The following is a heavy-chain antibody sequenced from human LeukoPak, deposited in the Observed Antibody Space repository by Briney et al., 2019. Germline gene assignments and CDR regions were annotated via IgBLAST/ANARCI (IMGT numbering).Heavy chain of an antibody. V-gene: IGHV3-23*01. CDR3: AKNQGQRLVPVDY. CDR2: MSGSGGST. J-gene: IGHJ4*02. CDR1: GFTFSNYA. Sequence: GGSLRLSCAASGFTFSNYAMSWVRQAPGKGLEWVSSMSGSGGSTYYADSVKGRFTISRDNSKNTLYLQMNNLRAEDTALYYCAKNQGQRLVPVDYWGQGTLVTVSS. D-gene: IGHD6-13*01.